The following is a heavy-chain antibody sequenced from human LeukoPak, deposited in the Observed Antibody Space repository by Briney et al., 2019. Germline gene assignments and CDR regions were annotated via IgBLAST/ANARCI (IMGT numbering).Heavy chain of an antibody. CDR2: TYYGSKWYN. D-gene: IGHD4-17*01. V-gene: IGHV6-1*01. J-gene: IGHJ4*02. Sequence: SQTLSLTCAISGDSVSSNSAAWHWVRQSPSRGLEWLARTYYGSKWYNDYAVSVKSRITINPDTSKNQFSLQLNSVTPEDTALYYCARAFRLRYGDYEGHFDYWGQGTLVTVSS. CDR3: ARAFRLRYGDYEGHFDY. CDR1: GDSVSSNSAA.